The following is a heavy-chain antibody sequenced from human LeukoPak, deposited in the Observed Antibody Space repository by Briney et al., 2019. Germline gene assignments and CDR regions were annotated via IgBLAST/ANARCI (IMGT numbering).Heavy chain of an antibody. Sequence: GGSLRLSCAASGFTFSSYAMHWVRQAPGKGLEWVAVISYDGSNKYYADSVKGRFTISRDNSKNTLYLQMNSLRAEDTAVYYCARVFSQLWFGELFVPPGIDYWGQGTLVTVSS. CDR1: GFTFSSYA. CDR2: ISYDGSNK. CDR3: ARVFSQLWFGELFVPPGIDY. V-gene: IGHV3-30-3*01. J-gene: IGHJ4*02. D-gene: IGHD3-10*01.